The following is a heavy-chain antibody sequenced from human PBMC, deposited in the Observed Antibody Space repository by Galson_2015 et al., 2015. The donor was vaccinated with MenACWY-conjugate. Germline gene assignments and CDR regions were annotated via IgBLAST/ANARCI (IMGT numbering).Heavy chain of an antibody. J-gene: IGHJ4*02. Sequence: LRLSCAASGITLSGRWMHWIRQTPEKGLVWVARINSEGTSIAYADSVKGRFTISRDNAKNTLNLQMNSPRAEDSALYYCVREGVYCPRSVCHIATFDYWGQGTLVAVSS. D-gene: IGHD2-8*02. CDR3: VREGVYCPRSVCHIATFDY. V-gene: IGHV3-74*03. CDR1: GITLSGRW. CDR2: INSEGTSI.